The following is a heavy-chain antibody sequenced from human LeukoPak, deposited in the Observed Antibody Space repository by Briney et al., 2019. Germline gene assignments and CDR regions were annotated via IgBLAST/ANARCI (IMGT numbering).Heavy chain of an antibody. V-gene: IGHV4-34*01. CDR3: ARGWGFDP. J-gene: IGHJ5*02. D-gene: IGHD7-27*01. CDR1: GGSISSYY. Sequence: PSETLSLTCTVSGGSISSYYWSWIRQPPGKGLEWIGEINHSGSTNYNPSLKNRVTISVDTSKNQFSLKLSSVTAADTAVYYCARGWGFDPWGQGTLVTVSS. CDR2: INHSGST.